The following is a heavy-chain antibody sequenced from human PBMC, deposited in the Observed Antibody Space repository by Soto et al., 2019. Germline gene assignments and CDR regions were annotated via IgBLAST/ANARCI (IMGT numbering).Heavy chain of an antibody. CDR3: ARDDVLCDGGRCYGVPLDV. CDR1: GFTVSSKY. J-gene: IGHJ6*04. Sequence: EVHLVESGGGLVQPGGSLTRSCAASGFTVSSKYMSWVRQAPGKGLEWVSLIQSGGPTYYADSVKGRFTISRDTSENTLHLQMDSLRAEDTALYYCARDDVLCDGGRCYGVPLDVWGKVTTVTVSS. D-gene: IGHD2-15*01. CDR2: IQSGGPT. V-gene: IGHV3-66*01.